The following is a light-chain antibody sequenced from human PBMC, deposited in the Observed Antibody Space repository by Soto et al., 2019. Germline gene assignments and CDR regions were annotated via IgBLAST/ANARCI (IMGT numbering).Light chain of an antibody. CDR3: QQYGSSGT. J-gene: IGKJ1*01. Sequence: EIVMTQSPATLSVSPGERATLSCRASQSVSSNLAWYQQKPGQAPRLLIYGESNRATGIPDRFSGSGSGTDFTLTISRLEPEDFAVYYCQQYGSSGTFGQGTKGDIK. CDR2: GES. CDR1: QSVSSN. V-gene: IGKV3-20*01.